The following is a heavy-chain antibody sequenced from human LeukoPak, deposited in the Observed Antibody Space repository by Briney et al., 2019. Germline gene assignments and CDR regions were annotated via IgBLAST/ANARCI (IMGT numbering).Heavy chain of an antibody. Sequence: SVKVSCKASGGTFCSYTINWVRQAPGQGLEWMGGIIPVFGTANYVQKFQGRVTITADESTSTAYMELSSLRSEDTAVYYCAGLAVVVPAALMDVWGKGTTVIVSS. V-gene: IGHV1-69*01. D-gene: IGHD2-2*01. CDR1: GGTFCSYT. CDR3: AGLAVVVPAALMDV. J-gene: IGHJ6*03. CDR2: IIPVFGTA.